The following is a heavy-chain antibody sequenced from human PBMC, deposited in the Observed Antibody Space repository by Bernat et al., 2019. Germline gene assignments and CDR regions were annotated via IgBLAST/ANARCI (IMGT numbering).Heavy chain of an antibody. D-gene: IGHD2-21*02. CDR2: IVVGSGNT. CDR3: AAGPHCGGDCWRGRYYYGMDV. Sequence: QMQLVQSGPEVKKPGTSVKVSCKASGFTFTSSAVQWVRQARGQRLEWIGWIVVGSGNTNYAQKFQERVTITRDMSTSTAYMELSSLRSEDTAVYYCAAGPHCGGDCWRGRYYYGMDVWGQGTTVTVSS. J-gene: IGHJ6*02. V-gene: IGHV1-58*01. CDR1: GFTFTSSA.